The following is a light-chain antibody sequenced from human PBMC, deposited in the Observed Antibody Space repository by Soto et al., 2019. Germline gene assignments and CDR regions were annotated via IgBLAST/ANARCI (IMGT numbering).Light chain of an antibody. V-gene: IGLV1-47*01. CDR3: AAWDDSLSVLYV. Sequence: QSVLTRPPSASGTPGQRVTISCSGSSSNIGSNYVYWYQQLPGTAPKLLIYRNNQRPSGVPDRFSGSKSGTSASLAISGLRSEDEVDYYCAAWDDSLSVLYVFGTGTKVTVL. CDR2: RNN. CDR1: SSNIGSNY. J-gene: IGLJ1*01.